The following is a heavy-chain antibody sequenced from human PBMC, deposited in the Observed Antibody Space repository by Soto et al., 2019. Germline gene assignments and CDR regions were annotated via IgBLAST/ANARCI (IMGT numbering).Heavy chain of an antibody. V-gene: IGHV3-33*01. CDR3: ARGALWFSRYYFDY. CDR1: GFTFSRYG. CDR2: IWYDGSNK. Sequence: QVQLVESGGGVVQPGRSLRLSCAASGFTFSRYGMHWVRQAAGKGLEWVAVIWYDGSNKYYADSVKGRFTISRDNSKNTLYLQMNSLRAEDTAVYYCARGALWFSRYYFDYWGQGTLVTVSS. D-gene: IGHD3-10*01. J-gene: IGHJ4*02.